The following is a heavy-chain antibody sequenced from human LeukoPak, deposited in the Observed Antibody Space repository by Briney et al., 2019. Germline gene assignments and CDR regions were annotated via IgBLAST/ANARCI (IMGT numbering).Heavy chain of an antibody. D-gene: IGHD5-12*01. Sequence: GGSLRLSCAASGFTFSSYAMSWVRQAPGKGLEWVSAISGSGGSTYYADSVKGRFTISRDNSRNTLYLQMNSLRAEDTAVYYCAKRGGGGYDYFDYWGQGTLVTVSS. CDR1: GFTFSSYA. CDR3: AKRGGGGYDYFDY. J-gene: IGHJ4*02. V-gene: IGHV3-23*01. CDR2: ISGSGGST.